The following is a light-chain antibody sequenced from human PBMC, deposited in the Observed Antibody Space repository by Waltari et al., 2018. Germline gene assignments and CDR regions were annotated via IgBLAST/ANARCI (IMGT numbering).Light chain of an antibody. J-gene: IGLJ3*02. CDR1: PPTVGGND. Sequence: QSVLTQPPSVSAAAGQKVTNSCSGSPPTVGGNDVFWYRQVPGTAPKLLIYETNRRPTGTPDRFSASKSGTSATLGITGLQPGDEAEYYCGTWDSSLGVWLFGGGTRLTVL. V-gene: IGLV1-51*02. CDR3: GTWDSSLGVWL. CDR2: ETN.